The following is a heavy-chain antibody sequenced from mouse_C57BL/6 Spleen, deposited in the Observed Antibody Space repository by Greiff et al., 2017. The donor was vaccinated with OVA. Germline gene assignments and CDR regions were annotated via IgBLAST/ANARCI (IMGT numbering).Heavy chain of an antibody. CDR3: ARFDYGSSGDY. D-gene: IGHD1-1*01. CDR1: GYTFTSYW. CDR2: IHPNSGST. J-gene: IGHJ2*01. Sequence: VQLQQSGAELVKPGASVKLSCKASGYTFTSYWMHWVKQRPGQGLEWIGMIHPNSGSTNYNEKFKSKATLTVDKSSSTAYMQLSSLTSEDSAVYYCARFDYGSSGDYWGQGTTLTVSS. V-gene: IGHV1-64*01.